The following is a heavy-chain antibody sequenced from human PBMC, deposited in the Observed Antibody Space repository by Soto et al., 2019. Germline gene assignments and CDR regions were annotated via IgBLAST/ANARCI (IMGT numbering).Heavy chain of an antibody. D-gene: IGHD4-4*01. CDR3: ARKQTTVTSLRTSYYGLDV. CDR2: IKDDGSDE. J-gene: IGHJ6*01. Sequence: EVQLVESGGGLVQPGGSLRLSCAASGFTFSRYCMSWVRQAPGKGLEWVANIKDDGSDEYYVDSVKGRFTVSRDNAKNSLYLKLRGLRDEDTAVYYYARKQTTVTSLRTSYYGLDVWGQGTPVTGSS. CDR1: GFTFSRYC. V-gene: IGHV3-7*03.